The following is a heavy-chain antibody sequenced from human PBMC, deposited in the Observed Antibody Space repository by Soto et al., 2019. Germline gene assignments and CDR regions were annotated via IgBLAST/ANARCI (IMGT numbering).Heavy chain of an antibody. CDR3: ARDWDSSGLFDP. J-gene: IGHJ5*02. CDR1: GASTTTYY. D-gene: IGHD3-10*01. CDR2: ISYSGST. Sequence: SETLSLTCSVSGASTTTYYWSWIRQPPGKGLEWIGSISYSGSTKYNPSLGSRVMISLDTSKNQFSLRLTSVTAADTALYYCARDWDSSGLFDPWGQGALVTVSS. V-gene: IGHV4-59*01.